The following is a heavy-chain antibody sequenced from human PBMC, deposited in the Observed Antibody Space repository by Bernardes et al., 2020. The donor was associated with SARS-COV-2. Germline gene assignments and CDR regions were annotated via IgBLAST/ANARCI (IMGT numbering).Heavy chain of an antibody. CDR3: ARDYYGDYLDAFDI. Sequence: SETLSLSCTVSGGSFSNYYWSWIRQPPGKGLEWIGYIYHSGSTNYNPSLKSRVTISIDKSKNQFSLKVTSVTAADTAVYYCARDYYGDYLDAFDIWGQGTMVTVSS. V-gene: IGHV4-59*01. CDR1: GGSFSNYY. D-gene: IGHD4-17*01. J-gene: IGHJ3*02. CDR2: IYHSGST.